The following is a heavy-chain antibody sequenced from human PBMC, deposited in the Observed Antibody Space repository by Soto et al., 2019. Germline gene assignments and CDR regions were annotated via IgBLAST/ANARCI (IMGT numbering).Heavy chain of an antibody. D-gene: IGHD3-22*01. CDR1: GFTFSSYS. CDR2: ISSSSSYI. V-gene: IGHV3-21*01. J-gene: IGHJ4*02. CDR3: ASHDSSGYYLD. Sequence: EVQLVESGGGLVKPGGSLRLSCAASGFTFSSYSMNWVRQAPGKGLEWVSSISSSSSYIYYADSVKGRFTISRDNAKNSLYLQRNSLRAEDTAVYYCASHDSSGYYLDWGQGTLVTVSS.